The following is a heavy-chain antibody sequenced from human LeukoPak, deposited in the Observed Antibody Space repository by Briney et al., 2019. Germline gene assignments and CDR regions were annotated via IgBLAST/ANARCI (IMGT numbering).Heavy chain of an antibody. Sequence: GASVKVSCKASGYTFTSYGISWVRQAPGQGLEWMGWISAYNGNTNYAQKLQGRVTMTRNTSISTAYMELSSLRSEDTAVYYCARGYCSSTSCRGGWFDPWGQGTLVTVSS. V-gene: IGHV1-18*01. D-gene: IGHD2-2*01. J-gene: IGHJ5*02. CDR2: ISAYNGNT. CDR3: ARGYCSSTSCRGGWFDP. CDR1: GYTFTSYG.